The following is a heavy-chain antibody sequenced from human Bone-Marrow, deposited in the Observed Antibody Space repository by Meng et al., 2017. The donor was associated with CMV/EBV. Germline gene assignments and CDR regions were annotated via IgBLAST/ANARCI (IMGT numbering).Heavy chain of an antibody. CDR1: GFTFDDYG. CDR2: INWNGGST. Sequence: GESLKISCAASGFTFDDYGMSWVRQAPGKGLEWVSGINWNGGSTGYADSVKGRFTISRDNSKNTLYLQMNSLRAEDTAVYYCAGNTAPARYYYGMDVWGQGTTVTVSS. V-gene: IGHV3-20*04. D-gene: IGHD5-18*01. J-gene: IGHJ6*02. CDR3: AGNTAPARYYYGMDV.